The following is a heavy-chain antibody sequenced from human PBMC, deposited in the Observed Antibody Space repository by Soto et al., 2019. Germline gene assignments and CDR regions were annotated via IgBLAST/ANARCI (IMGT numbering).Heavy chain of an antibody. D-gene: IGHD1-20*01. CDR2: ISGSGGST. V-gene: IGHV3-23*01. Sequence: GGSLRLSCAASGFTFSSYAMSWVRPAPGKGLEWVSAISGSGGSTYYAASVKGRLTISRDNSKNTLFLQMNSLRAEDPAVYYCANVYNWNSRRLDAFDIWGQGTMVTVSS. J-gene: IGHJ3*02. CDR3: ANVYNWNSRRLDAFDI. CDR1: GFTFSSYA.